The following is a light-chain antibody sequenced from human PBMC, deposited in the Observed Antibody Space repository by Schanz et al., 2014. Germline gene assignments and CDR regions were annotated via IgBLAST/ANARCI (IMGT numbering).Light chain of an antibody. V-gene: IGKV3-11*01. CDR1: QNVYNN. J-gene: IGKJ3*01. CDR2: GVS. Sequence: EIVLTQSPGTLSLSPGERAALSCRASQNVYNNLAWYQQRPGQAPRLLMYGVSTRASGTPARFSGSGSGTDFTLTISGLEPDDSAIYYCQQRSNWSFKFGPGTKVEIK. CDR3: QQRSNWSFK.